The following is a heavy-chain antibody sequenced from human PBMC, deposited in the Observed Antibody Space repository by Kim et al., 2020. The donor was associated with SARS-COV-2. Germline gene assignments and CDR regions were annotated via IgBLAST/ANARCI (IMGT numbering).Heavy chain of an antibody. Sequence: YYPGSVKGRFTISRENAKNSLYLQMNSLRAGDTAVYYCARGSLERPFDYWGQGTLVTVSS. J-gene: IGHJ4*02. CDR3: ARGSLERPFDY. V-gene: IGHV3-13*01. D-gene: IGHD1-1*01.